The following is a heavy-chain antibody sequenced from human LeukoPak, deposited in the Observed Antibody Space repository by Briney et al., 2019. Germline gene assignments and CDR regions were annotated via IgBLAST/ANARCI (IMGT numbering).Heavy chain of an antibody. CDR1: GASISSSSYY. D-gene: IGHD3-22*01. CDR2: IYYSGST. CDR3: ARTLTMIAPFDL. J-gene: IGHJ2*01. Sequence: SETLSLTCTVSGASISSSSYYWGWIRQPPGKGLEWIGSIYYSGSTYYNPSLKSRVTISVDTSKNQFSLKLSSVTAADTAVYYCARTLTMIAPFDLWGRGTLVTVSS. V-gene: IGHV4-39*07.